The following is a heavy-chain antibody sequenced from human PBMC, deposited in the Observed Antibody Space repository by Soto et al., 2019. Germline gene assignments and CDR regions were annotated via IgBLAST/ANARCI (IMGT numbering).Heavy chain of an antibody. CDR2: ISAYNGNT. Sequence: QVQLVQSGAEVNKPGASVKVSCKASGYTFTSYGITWVRQAPGQGLEWMGWISAYNGNTNPAQKLQGRVPKTTGTSTSTGYMALRILRSDDTAGDYGSRGEVFVDYWGQGTLVTVSS. CDR1: GYTFTSYG. J-gene: IGHJ4*02. D-gene: IGHD3-10*01. CDR3: SRGEVFVDY. V-gene: IGHV1-18*01.